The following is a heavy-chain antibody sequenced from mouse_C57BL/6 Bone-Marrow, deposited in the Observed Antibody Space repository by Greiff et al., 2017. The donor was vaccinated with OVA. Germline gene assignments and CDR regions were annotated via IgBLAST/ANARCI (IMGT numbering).Heavy chain of an antibody. CDR2: IAPSDSYT. CDR1: GSTFTSYW. J-gene: IGHJ3*01. V-gene: IGHV1-50*01. CDR3: ARDYGSSSSWFAY. Sequence: QVQLQQPGAELVKPGASVKLSCKASGSTFTSYWMQWVKQRPGQRLEWIGEIAPSDSYTNYNQKFKGKATLTVDTSSSTAYMQLSSLTSEDSAGYYCARDYGSSSSWFAYWGQGTLVTVSA. D-gene: IGHD1-1*01.